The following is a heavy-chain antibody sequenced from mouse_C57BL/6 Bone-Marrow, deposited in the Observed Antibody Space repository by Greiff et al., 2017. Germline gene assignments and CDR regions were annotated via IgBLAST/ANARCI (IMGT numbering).Heavy chain of an antibody. CDR2: IYPGDGDT. Sequence: QVQLQQSRPELVKPGASVKISCKASGYAFSSSWMNWVKQRPGKGLEWIGRIYPGDGDTNYNGKFKGKATLTADKSSSTAYMQLSSLTSEDSAVYFCARQAYGYLFDYWGQGTTLTVSS. CDR3: ARQAYGYLFDY. V-gene: IGHV1-82*01. D-gene: IGHD2-2*01. CDR1: GYAFSSSW. J-gene: IGHJ2*01.